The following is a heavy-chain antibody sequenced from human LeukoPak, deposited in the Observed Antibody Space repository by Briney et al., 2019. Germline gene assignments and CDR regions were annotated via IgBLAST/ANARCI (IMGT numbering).Heavy chain of an antibody. D-gene: IGHD3-22*01. V-gene: IGHV4-59*11. CDR1: GGSMSSHN. J-gene: IGHJ3*02. Sequence: SETLSLTRTVSGGSMSSHNWSWLRQCPGKGRGGVGYMYNSESRNDDPSLKSQVTISLDTSKNQFYLILRSVTADDTAVYYWAGGWPAGSGYYRDAFDIWGQGTMVTVSS. CDR2: MYNSESR. CDR3: AGGWPAGSGYYRDAFDI.